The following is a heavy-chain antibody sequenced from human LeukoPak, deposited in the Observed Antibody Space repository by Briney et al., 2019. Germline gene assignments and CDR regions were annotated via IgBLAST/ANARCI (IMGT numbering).Heavy chain of an antibody. V-gene: IGHV4-39*01. Sequence: SETLSLTCTVSGGSISSSSYFWGWIRQPPGKGLEWIGSIYYSGSTYYNPSLKSRVTISVDTSKNQFSLKLSSVTAADTAVYYCARHSSGYYYDGQFDYWGQGTLVTVSS. D-gene: IGHD3-22*01. CDR2: IYYSGST. CDR1: GGSISSSSYF. J-gene: IGHJ4*02. CDR3: ARHSSGYYYDGQFDY.